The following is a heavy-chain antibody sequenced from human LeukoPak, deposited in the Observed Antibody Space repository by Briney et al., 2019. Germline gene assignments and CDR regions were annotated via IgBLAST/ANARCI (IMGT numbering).Heavy chain of an antibody. CDR1: GGSISSHY. CDR2: IYYSGST. V-gene: IGHV4-59*11. CDR3: VRETRIDYGDPRFNY. Sequence: SETLSLTCTVSGGSISSHYWTWIRQPPGKGLEWIGYIYYSGSTNYNPSLKSRVTISVDTSKNQFSLKLNSVTAADTAVYYCVRETRIDYGDPRFNYWGQGTLVTVSS. J-gene: IGHJ4*02. D-gene: IGHD4-17*01.